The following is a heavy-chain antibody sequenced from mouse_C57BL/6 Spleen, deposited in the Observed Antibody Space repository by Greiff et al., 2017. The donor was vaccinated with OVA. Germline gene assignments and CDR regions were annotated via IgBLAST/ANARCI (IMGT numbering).Heavy chain of an antibody. Sequence: QVQLQQSGAELVRPGTSVKLSCKASGYTFTSYWMHWVKQRPGQGLEWIGVIDPSDSYTNYNQKFKGKATLTVDTSSSTAYMQLSSLTSEDSAVYYCARKGNYVYYFDYWGQGTTLTVSS. D-gene: IGHD2-1*01. CDR3: ARKGNYVYYFDY. CDR2: IDPSDSYT. V-gene: IGHV1-59*01. J-gene: IGHJ2*01. CDR1: GYTFTSYW.